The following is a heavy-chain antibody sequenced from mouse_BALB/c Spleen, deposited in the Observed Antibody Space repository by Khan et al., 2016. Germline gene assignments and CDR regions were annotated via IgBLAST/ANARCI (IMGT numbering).Heavy chain of an antibody. D-gene: IGHD1-1*01. CDR1: GYSITSGYS. J-gene: IGHJ2*01. Sequence: EVQLQESGPDLVKPSQSLSLTCTVSGYSITSGYSWHWIRQFPGNKLEWMAYIHYSGSTNYNPSLKSRISITRDTSKNQFFLQLISVTTEDTATYYCTRGDYYGSGYWGQGTTLTVSS. CDR2: IHYSGST. V-gene: IGHV3-1*02. CDR3: TRGDYYGSGY.